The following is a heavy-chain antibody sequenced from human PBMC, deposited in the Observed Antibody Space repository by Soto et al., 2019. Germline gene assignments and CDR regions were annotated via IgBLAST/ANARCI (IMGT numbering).Heavy chain of an antibody. CDR2: INGVNGNT. CDR1: GYTCRAYS. J-gene: IGHJ4*02. Sequence: QVQVVQSGAEVIKPGASVKVSCKASGYTCRAYSMNWVRQAPGQRLEWMGWINGVNGNTEYSQTFQGRVTITRDTSASIAYMALSSLRPADTAVYYCASGSNAGLDYRGQRTLVTVSS. V-gene: IGHV1-3*01. CDR3: ASGSNAGLDY. D-gene: IGHD3-10*01.